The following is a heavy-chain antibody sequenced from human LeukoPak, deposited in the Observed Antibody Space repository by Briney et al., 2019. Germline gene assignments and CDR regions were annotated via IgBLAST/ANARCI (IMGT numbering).Heavy chain of an antibody. CDR2: INPNSGGT. V-gene: IGHV1-2*02. CDR3: AGPLGYGSGWASFDY. Sequence: GASVKVSCKASGYTFTGYYMHWVRQAPGQGLEWMGWINPNSGGTNYAQKFQGRVTMTRDTSISTAYMELSGLRSDDTAVYYCAGPLGYGSGWASFDYWGQGTLVTVSS. CDR1: GYTFTGYY. J-gene: IGHJ4*02. D-gene: IGHD6-19*01.